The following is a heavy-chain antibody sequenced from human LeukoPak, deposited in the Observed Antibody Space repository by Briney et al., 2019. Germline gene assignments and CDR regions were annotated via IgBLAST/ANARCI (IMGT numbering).Heavy chain of an antibody. Sequence: TSETLSLTCTVSGDSMTLYYWSWIRQSPGKGLEWIGNMYYSGSPDYNPSLKSRVTISIDTSKNQFSLRLTSVTAADTAVYYCARWRPYFYDSSGYVDYWGQGTLVTVSS. CDR1: GDSMTLYY. V-gene: IGHV4-59*01. CDR3: ARWRPYFYDSSGYVDY. CDR2: MYYSGSP. D-gene: IGHD3-22*01. J-gene: IGHJ4*02.